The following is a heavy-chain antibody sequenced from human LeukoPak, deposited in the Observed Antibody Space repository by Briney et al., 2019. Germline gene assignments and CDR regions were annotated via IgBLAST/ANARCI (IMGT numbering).Heavy chain of an antibody. D-gene: IGHD6-13*01. J-gene: IGHJ4*02. V-gene: IGHV3-53*01. CDR2: NYSGGTT. CDR3: ARDPPGIAASVSGR. CDR1: GFTVSNNY. Sequence: PGGSLRLSCKASGFTVSNNYMNWVRQAPGKGLEWVALNYSGGTTNYADSVKGRITISTDNSKNTLYLQMTNVTVEDAAVYYCARDPPGIAASVSGRWGQGTLVTVSS.